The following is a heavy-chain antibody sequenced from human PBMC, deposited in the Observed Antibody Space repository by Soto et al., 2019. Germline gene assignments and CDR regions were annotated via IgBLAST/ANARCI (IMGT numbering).Heavy chain of an antibody. CDR1: GFTFSSYA. CDR3: ARDAGIQLWSFFDY. D-gene: IGHD5-18*01. CDR2: ISYDGSNK. V-gene: IGHV3-30-3*01. Sequence: LRLSCAASGFTFSSYAMHWVRQAPGKGLEWVAVISYDGSNKYYADSVKGRFTISRDNSKNTLYLQMNSLRAEDTAVYYCARDAGIQLWSFFDYWGQGTLVTVSS. J-gene: IGHJ4*02.